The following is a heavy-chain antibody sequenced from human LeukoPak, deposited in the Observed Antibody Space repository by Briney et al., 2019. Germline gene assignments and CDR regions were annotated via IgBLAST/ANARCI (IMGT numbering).Heavy chain of an antibody. J-gene: IGHJ6*02. D-gene: IGHD4-17*01. Sequence: PGGSLRLSCAASGFTFSSYSMNWVRQAPGKGLEWVSSISSSSSYIYYADSVKGRFTISRDNAKNSLYLQMNSLRAEDTAVYYCTTPYGDYDYYYYGMDVWGQGTTVTVSS. V-gene: IGHV3-21*01. CDR3: TTPYGDYDYYYYGMDV. CDR2: ISSSSSYI. CDR1: GFTFSSYS.